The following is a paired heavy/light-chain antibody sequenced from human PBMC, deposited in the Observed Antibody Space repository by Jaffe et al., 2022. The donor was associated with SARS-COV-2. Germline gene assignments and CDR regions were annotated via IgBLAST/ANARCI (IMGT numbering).Light chain of an antibody. CDR1: QSVSSSY. Sequence: EIVLTQSPGTLSLSPGERATLSCRASQSVSSSYLAWYQQKPGQAPRLLIYGASSRATGIPDRFSGSGSGTDFTLTISRLEPEDFAVYYCQQYGSSSRTFGQGTKVEIK. J-gene: IGKJ1*01. CDR3: QQYGSSSRT. V-gene: IGKV3-20*01. CDR2: GAS.
Heavy chain of an antibody. Sequence: QVQLQQWGAGLLKPSETLSLTCAVYGGSFSGYYWSWIRQPPGKGLEWIGEINHSGSTNYNPSLKSRVTISVDTSKNQFSLKLSSVTAADTAVYYCARGHKLRYFDWLPHWFDPWGQGTLVTVSS. V-gene: IGHV4-34*01. CDR2: INHSGST. D-gene: IGHD3-9*01. J-gene: IGHJ5*02. CDR3: ARGHKLRYFDWLPHWFDP. CDR1: GGSFSGYY.